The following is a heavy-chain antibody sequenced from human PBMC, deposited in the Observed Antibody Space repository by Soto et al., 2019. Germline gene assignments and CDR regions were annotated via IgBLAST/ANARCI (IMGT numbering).Heavy chain of an antibody. Sequence: QVQLVESGGGLVKPGGSLRLSCAASGFTFSDYYMSWIRQAPGKGLEWVSYISSSGSTIYYADSVKGRFTISRDNAKNSLNRQMNSLRAEDTGVYYWQRAGGSSSWYVVYWGQGTLVTVSS. J-gene: IGHJ4*02. CDR3: QRAGGSSSWYVVY. CDR2: ISSSGSTI. D-gene: IGHD6-13*01. V-gene: IGHV3-11*01. CDR1: GFTFSDYY.